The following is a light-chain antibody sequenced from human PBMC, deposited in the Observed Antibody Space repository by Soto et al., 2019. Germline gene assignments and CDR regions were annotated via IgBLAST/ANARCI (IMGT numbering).Light chain of an antibody. CDR3: QQYNSYWT. Sequence: DIQMTQSPSTLSASVGDRVTITCRASQSISSWLAWYQQKPGKAPKLLIYKASSLESGVQSRFSGRGSGTEFTLTISSLQPEDCATYYCQQYNSYWTFGQGTKVEIK. V-gene: IGKV1-5*03. J-gene: IGKJ1*01. CDR2: KAS. CDR1: QSISSW.